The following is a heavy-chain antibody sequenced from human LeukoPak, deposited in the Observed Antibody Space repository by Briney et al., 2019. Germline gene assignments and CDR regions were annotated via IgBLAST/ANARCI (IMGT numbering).Heavy chain of an antibody. J-gene: IGHJ4*02. D-gene: IGHD6-19*01. CDR3: AGDKTTGGWYEF. V-gene: IGHV3-53*01. Sequence: HAGGSLRLSCAASGFTVSSNYMSWVRQGPGKGLECVSVISNDGDTYYADSVKGRFTISRDTSKNTVSLQMNSLRAEDTAVYYCAGDKTTGGWYEFWGQGTLVTVSS. CDR1: GFTVSSNY. CDR2: ISNDGDT.